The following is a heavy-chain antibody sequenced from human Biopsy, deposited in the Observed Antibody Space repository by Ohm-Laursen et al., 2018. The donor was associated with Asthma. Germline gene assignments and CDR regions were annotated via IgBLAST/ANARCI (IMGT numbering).Heavy chain of an antibody. CDR3: VRHQYSSSWSTFDY. CDR1: GGSITSSSYY. J-gene: IGHJ4*02. CDR2: MYHSGSP. V-gene: IGHV4-39*01. D-gene: IGHD3-22*01. Sequence: GTLSLTCTVSGGSITSSSYYWGWIRQPPGKGMEWIGSMYHSGSPYYHPSLKSRATISVDTSKNQLSLKMSSVTAVDTAVYFCVRHQYSSSWSTFDYWGQGALVTVSS.